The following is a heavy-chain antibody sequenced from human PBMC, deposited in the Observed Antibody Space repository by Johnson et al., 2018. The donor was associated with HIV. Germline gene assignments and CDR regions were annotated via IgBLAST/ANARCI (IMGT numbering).Heavy chain of an antibody. Sequence: VQLVESGGVVVQPGGSLRLSCAASGFTFDDYTMHWVRQAPGKGLEWVSLISWDGGSTYYVDSVKGRVTISRDNAKNSLYLQMNSLRAEDTALYYCAKDMGRYSSSSAAFDIWGQGTMVIVSS. CDR3: AKDMGRYSSSSAAFDI. D-gene: IGHD6-6*01. J-gene: IGHJ3*02. CDR1: GFTFDDYT. V-gene: IGHV3-43*01. CDR2: ISWDGGST.